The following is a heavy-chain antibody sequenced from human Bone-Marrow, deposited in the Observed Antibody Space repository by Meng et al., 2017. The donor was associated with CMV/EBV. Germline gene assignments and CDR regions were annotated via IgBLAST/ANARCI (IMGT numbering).Heavy chain of an antibody. CDR3: VVGHDSRKVAY. CDR2: ICSGDTT. V-gene: IGHV3-53*01. Sequence: GESLKISCAASGFSVGISHMNWVRQAPGKGLEWVSVICSGDTTHYADSVKGRFIISRDNSMNTLYLQMDSLRAEDTAVYYCVVGHDSRKVAYWGQGTLVTVSS. CDR1: GFSVGISH. D-gene: IGHD2-15*01. J-gene: IGHJ4*02.